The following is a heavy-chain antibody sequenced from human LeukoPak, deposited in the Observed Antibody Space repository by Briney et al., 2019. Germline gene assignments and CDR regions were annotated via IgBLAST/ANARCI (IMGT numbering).Heavy chain of an antibody. D-gene: IGHD3-9*01. CDR1: GFTVSSTY. J-gene: IGHJ4*02. CDR2: ISWNSGSI. CDR3: AKGGPYDILTGYLDY. V-gene: IGHV3-9*03. Sequence: GGSLRLSCAASGFTVSSTYMSWVRQAPGKGLEWVSGISWNSGSIGYADSVKGRFTISRDNAKNSLYLQMNSLRAEDMALYYCAKGGPYDILTGYLDYWGQGTLVTVSS.